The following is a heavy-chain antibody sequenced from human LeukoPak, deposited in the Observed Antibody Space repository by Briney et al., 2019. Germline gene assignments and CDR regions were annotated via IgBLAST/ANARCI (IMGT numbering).Heavy chain of an antibody. CDR2: INPNSGGT. D-gene: IGHD4-17*01. CDR1: GYTFTGYY. CDR3: ARGIHGDYSLWYYFDY. J-gene: IGHJ4*02. Sequence: ASVKVSCKASGYTFTGYYMHWVRQAPGQGLEWMGWINPNSGGTNYAQKFQGRVTMTRDTSISTAYMELSRPRSDDTAVYYCARGIHGDYSLWYYFDYWGQGTLVTVSS. V-gene: IGHV1-2*02.